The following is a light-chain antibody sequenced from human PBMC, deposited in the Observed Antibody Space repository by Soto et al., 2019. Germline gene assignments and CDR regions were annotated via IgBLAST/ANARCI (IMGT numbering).Light chain of an antibody. CDR1: QSVSSY. V-gene: IGKV3-11*01. CDR2: DAS. Sequence: IVLTQCPTTLSLSPGERATLSCRASQSVSSYLAWYQQKPGQAPRLLIYDASNRDTGIPARFSGSRSGTDFTLTISSLDPYFMPNYSYEQCT. J-gene: IGKJ2*02. CDR3: EQCT.